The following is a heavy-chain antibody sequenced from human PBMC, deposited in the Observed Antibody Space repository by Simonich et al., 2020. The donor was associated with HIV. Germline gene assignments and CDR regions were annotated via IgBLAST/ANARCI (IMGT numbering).Heavy chain of an antibody. Sequence: QVQLVQSGAEVKKPGASMKVSSKASGYTFMDYHVHWVRQAPGQGLEWMGWINPNSGGTNYAQKFQGRVTMTRDTSISTAYMELSSLGSDDTAMYYCVRERNAATYPFDYWGQGTLVTVSS. J-gene: IGHJ4*02. D-gene: IGHD1-1*01. CDR3: VRERNAATYPFDY. CDR2: INPNSGGT. V-gene: IGHV1-2*02. CDR1: GYTFMDYH.